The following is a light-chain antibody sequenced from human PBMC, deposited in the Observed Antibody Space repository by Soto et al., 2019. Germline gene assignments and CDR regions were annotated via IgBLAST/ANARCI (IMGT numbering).Light chain of an antibody. CDR2: GVS. J-gene: IGKJ4*01. CDR3: QQYNNWPRAT. CDR1: QSVSSSY. V-gene: IGKV3D-15*01. Sequence: EIVLTQSPGTLSLSPGERASLSCRASQSVSSSYLAWYQQKPGQAPRVIIFGVSTRATGVPDRFSGSGSGTEFNLTISSLQSEDFGVYYCQQYNNWPRATFGGGTKVDIK.